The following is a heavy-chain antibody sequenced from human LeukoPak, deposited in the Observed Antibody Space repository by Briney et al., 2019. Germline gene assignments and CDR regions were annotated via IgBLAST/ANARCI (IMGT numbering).Heavy chain of an antibody. V-gene: IGHV1-2*04. CDR2: INPSGGT. CDR3: ARDRASSGSHNWFDP. J-gene: IGHJ5*02. CDR1: GYTFTGYY. D-gene: IGHD6-19*01. Sequence: ASVKVSCKASGYTFTGYYLHWVRQAPGQGLEWMGWINPSGGTNYAQKFQGWVTMTRDTSVGTAYMELSRLKSDDTAVYYCARDRASSGSHNWFDPWGQGTLITVSS.